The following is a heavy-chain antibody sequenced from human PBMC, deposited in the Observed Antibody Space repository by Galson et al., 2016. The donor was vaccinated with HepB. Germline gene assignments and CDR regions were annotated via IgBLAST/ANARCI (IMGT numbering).Heavy chain of an antibody. CDR2: TYFRSRWYT. V-gene: IGHV6-1*01. CDR3: TRRPKYYYYMDV. CDR1: GDSVSSNIAS. Sequence: CAISGDSVSSNIASWNWIRQSPSRGLEWLGRTYFRSRWYTDYGIYVKGRITINADKSKNQVSLQLRSVTPEDTAVYYCTRRPKYYYYMDVWGEGTTVTVSS. J-gene: IGHJ6*03.